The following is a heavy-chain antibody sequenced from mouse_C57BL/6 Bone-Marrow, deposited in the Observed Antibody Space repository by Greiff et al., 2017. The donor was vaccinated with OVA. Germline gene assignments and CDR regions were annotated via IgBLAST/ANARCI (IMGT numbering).Heavy chain of an antibody. CDR1: GYTFTDYN. D-gene: IGHD2-5*01. CDR2: INPNNGGT. J-gene: IGHJ2*01. V-gene: IGHV1-22*01. Sequence: EVQLQQSGPELVKPGASVKMSCKASGYTFTDYNMHWVKQSHGKSLEWIGYINPNNGGTSYNQKFKGKATLTVNKSSSTAYMELRSLTSEDSAVYYCARSPDHYYSNGYWGQGTTLTVSS. CDR3: ARSPDHYYSNGY.